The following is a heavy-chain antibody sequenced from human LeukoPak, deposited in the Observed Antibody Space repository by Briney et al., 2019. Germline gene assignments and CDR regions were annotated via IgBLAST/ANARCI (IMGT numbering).Heavy chain of an antibody. Sequence: GASLQISCKGSGSIFTNYWIGWVRPLPGKGLEGMGIIYPGDSDTTQSPSFQGQVTISADKSISTAYLQWSSLKASDTAMYYCARRITMVRGAYAFDIWGQGTMVTVSS. CDR3: ARRITMVRGAYAFDI. V-gene: IGHV5-51*01. D-gene: IGHD3-10*01. CDR2: IYPGDSDT. CDR1: GSIFTNYW. J-gene: IGHJ3*02.